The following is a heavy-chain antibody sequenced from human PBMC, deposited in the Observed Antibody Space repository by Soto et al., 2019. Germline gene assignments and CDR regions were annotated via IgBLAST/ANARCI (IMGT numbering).Heavy chain of an antibody. CDR2: IIPIFGTA. Sequence: ASVTVSCKASGGPFSSYAISWVRQAPGQGLEWMGGIIPIFGTANYAQKFQGRVTITADESTSTAYMELSSLRSEDTAVYYCASCDYYDSSGSDYWGQGTLVTVSS. D-gene: IGHD3-22*01. CDR3: ASCDYYDSSGSDY. V-gene: IGHV1-69*13. CDR1: GGPFSSYA. J-gene: IGHJ4*02.